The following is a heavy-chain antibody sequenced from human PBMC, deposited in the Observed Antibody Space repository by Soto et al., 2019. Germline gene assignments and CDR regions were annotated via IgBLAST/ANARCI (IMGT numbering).Heavy chain of an antibody. CDR3: ASINLRTVTTFDY. CDR2: INHSGST. CDR1: GGSFSGYY. V-gene: IGHV4-34*01. J-gene: IGHJ4*02. D-gene: IGHD4-17*01. Sequence: SETLSLTCAVYGGSFSGYYWSWIRQPPGKGLEWIGEINHSGSTNYNPSLKSRVTISVDTSKNQFSLKLSSVTAADTAVYYCASINLRTVTTFDYWGQGTLVTVSS.